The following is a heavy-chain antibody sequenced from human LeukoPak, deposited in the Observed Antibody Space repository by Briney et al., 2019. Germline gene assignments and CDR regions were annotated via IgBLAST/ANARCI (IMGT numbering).Heavy chain of an antibody. Sequence: GGSLRLSCAASEFTFSSYWMSWVRQAPGKGLEWVANIKQDGSEKNYVDSVKGRFTISRDNAKNALYLQMSSLRVEDTAVYYCARDRSAAGLFDSWGQGTLVTVSS. J-gene: IGHJ4*02. CDR3: ARDRSAAGLFDS. CDR1: EFTFSSYW. V-gene: IGHV3-7*04. CDR2: IKQDGSEK. D-gene: IGHD6-13*01.